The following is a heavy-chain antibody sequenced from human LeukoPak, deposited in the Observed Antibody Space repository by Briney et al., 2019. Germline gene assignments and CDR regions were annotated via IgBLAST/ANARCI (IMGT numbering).Heavy chain of an antibody. CDR3: AAGGYYDILTEYYYGMDV. CDR2: IVVGRGNT. V-gene: IGHV1-58*01. J-gene: IGHJ6*04. D-gene: IGHD3-9*01. CDR1: GFTFTSSA. Sequence: AVKVSCKASGFTFTSSAVQWVRQARGQRLEWIGWIVVGRGNTNYVQKFQERVTITRDMSTSTAYMELSSLRSEDTAVYYCAAGGYYDILTEYYYGMDVWGKGTTVTVSS.